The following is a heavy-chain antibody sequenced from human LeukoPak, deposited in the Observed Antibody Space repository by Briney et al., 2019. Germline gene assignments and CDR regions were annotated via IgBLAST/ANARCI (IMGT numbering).Heavy chain of an antibody. Sequence: GASVKVSCRASGHTFTDYYLHWGRQAPGQGLQWMGMVNPTAGSRAYAQDFQDRVTMTRDTSTSTVYMELYSLRSEDTAMYYCARDLTNWGQGTLVTVSS. CDR2: VNPTAGSR. J-gene: IGHJ4*02. CDR3: ARDLTN. V-gene: IGHV1-46*03. CDR1: GHTFTDYY.